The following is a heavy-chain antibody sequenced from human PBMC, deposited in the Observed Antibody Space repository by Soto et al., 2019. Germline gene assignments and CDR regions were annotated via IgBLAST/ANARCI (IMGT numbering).Heavy chain of an antibody. CDR2: ISAYNGNT. D-gene: IGHD5-18*01. J-gene: IGHJ3*02. CDR1: GYTFTSYG. Sequence: ASVKVSCKASGYTFTSYGISWVRQAPGQGLEWMGWISAYNGNTNYAQKLQGRVTMTTDTSTSTACMELRSLRSDDTAVYYCASTVMVSEHAFDIWGQGTMVTVSS. V-gene: IGHV1-18*01. CDR3: ASTVMVSEHAFDI.